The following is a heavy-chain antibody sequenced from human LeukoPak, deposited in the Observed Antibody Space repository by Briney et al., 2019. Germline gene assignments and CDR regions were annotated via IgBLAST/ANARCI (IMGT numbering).Heavy chain of an antibody. V-gene: IGHV3-7*01. CDR3: ARPRDGYNRAGYYYMDV. CDR2: IKQDGSEK. D-gene: IGHD5-24*01. CDR1: GFTFSSYW. J-gene: IGHJ6*03. Sequence: PGGSLRLSCAASGFTFSSYWMSWVRQAPGKGLEWVANIKQDGSEKYYVDSVKGRFTISRDNAKNSLYLQMNSLRAEDTAVYYCARPRDGYNRAGYYYMDVWGKGTTVTISS.